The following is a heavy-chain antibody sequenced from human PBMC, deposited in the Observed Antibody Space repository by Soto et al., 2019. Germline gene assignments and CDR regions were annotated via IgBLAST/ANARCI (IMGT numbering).Heavy chain of an antibody. J-gene: IGHJ4*02. V-gene: IGHV3-66*01. CDR2: IYSGGRT. D-gene: IGHD2-15*01. CDR1: GFTVSSNH. Sequence: EVQLVESGGALVQPGKSLRLSCAASGFTVSSNHMSWVRQAPGKGLEWVSVIYSGGRTHYADSVKGRFTISRDNAKNTLYLQMNSLRTEDTAVYYCVRDGHSVVGGLFDYWGQGTLVTVSS. CDR3: VRDGHSVVGGLFDY.